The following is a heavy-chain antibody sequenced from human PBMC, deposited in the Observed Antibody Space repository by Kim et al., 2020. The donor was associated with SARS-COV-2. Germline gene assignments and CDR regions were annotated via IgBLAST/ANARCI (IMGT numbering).Heavy chain of an antibody. J-gene: IGHJ3*02. CDR3: ATKRFLEWLPGAFDI. CDR2: IYSGGST. Sequence: GGSLRLSCAASGFTVSSNYMSWVRQAPGKGLEWVSVIYSGGSTYYAASVKGRFTISRDNSKNTLEPQMNSLRAEDTAVYYCATKRFLEWLPGAFDIWGQGTMVTVSS. V-gene: IGHV3-66*01. D-gene: IGHD3-3*01. CDR1: GFTVSSNY.